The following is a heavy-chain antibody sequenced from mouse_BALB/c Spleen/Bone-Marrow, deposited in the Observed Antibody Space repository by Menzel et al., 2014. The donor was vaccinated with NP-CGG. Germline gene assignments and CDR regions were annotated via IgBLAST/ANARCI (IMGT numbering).Heavy chain of an antibody. J-gene: IGHJ2*01. CDR2: IWRGGST. Sequence: VKLVESGPGLVQPSQSLSITCTVSGFSLTSYGLHWVRQSPGKGLEWLGVIWRGGSTDYNAAFMSRLSITKDNSKSXVFFKMNSLQADDTAIYYCAKNYYSSSDYWGQGTTLTVSS. V-gene: IGHV2-5*01. D-gene: IGHD1-1*01. CDR3: AKNYYSSSDY. CDR1: GFSLTSYG.